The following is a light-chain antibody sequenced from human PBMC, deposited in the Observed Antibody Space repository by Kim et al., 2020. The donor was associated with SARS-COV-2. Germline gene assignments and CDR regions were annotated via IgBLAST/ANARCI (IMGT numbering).Light chain of an antibody. CDR3: QKYNSAPYT. Sequence: STYGGDSGTITCRARQGISNYLAWYQQKPGKVPKLLIYAASTLQSGVPSRFSGSGSGTDFTLTISSLQPEDVATYYCQKYNSAPYTFGQGTKLEI. J-gene: IGKJ2*01. V-gene: IGKV1-27*01. CDR1: QGISNY. CDR2: AAS.